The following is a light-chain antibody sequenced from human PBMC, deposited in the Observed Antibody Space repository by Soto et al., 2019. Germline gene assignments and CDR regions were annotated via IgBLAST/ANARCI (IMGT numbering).Light chain of an antibody. Sequence: GDRVTITCRASQSISSWLAWYQQKPGKAPKLLIYDASSLQSGVPSRFSGSGSGTEFTLTISSLQPEDFATYYCQQYYSYPITFGQGTRLEIK. V-gene: IGKV1-5*01. CDR2: DAS. CDR1: QSISSW. J-gene: IGKJ5*01. CDR3: QQYYSYPIT.